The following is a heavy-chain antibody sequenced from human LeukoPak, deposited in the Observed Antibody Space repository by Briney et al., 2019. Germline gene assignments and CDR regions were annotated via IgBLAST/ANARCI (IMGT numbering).Heavy chain of an antibody. CDR1: GFTFSSYA. V-gene: IGHV3-23*01. D-gene: IGHD3-3*01. CDR2: ISGSGGST. CDR3: ARSLFGVVIDNWFDP. Sequence: PGGSLGLSCAASGFTFSSYAMSWVRQAPGKGLEWVSAISGSGGSTYYADSVKGRFTISRDNSKNTLYLQMNSLRAEDTAVYYCARSLFGVVIDNWFDPWGQGTLVTVSS. J-gene: IGHJ5*02.